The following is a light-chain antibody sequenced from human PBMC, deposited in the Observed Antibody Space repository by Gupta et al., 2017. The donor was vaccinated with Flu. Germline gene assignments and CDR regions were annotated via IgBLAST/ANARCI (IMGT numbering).Light chain of an antibody. Sequence: QSVLTQPPSASATPGQMVSISCSGSSSDIGINPVNWYQHLPGTAPKLLIYDDFRRPSGVPDRFSGSRSGTSASLSINGLQSEDEADYYCATWHDSLNGAVFGGGTKLTAL. CDR1: SSDIGINP. J-gene: IGLJ3*02. CDR3: ATWHDSLNGAV. V-gene: IGLV1-44*01. CDR2: DDF.